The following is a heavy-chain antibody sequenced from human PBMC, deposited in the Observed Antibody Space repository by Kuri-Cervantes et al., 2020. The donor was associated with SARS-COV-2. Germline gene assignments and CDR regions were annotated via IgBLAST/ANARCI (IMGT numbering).Heavy chain of an antibody. J-gene: IGHJ4*02. CDR2: INPNSGST. CDR1: GYTFTSYY. Sequence: ASVKVSCKASGYTFTSYYMHWVRQAPGQGLEWMGWINPNSGSTNYAQKFQGRVTMTRDTSISTAYMELSRLRSDDTAVYYCARPLRWLQRFDYWGQGTLVTVSS. V-gene: IGHV1-2*02. CDR3: ARPLRWLQRFDY. D-gene: IGHD5-12*01.